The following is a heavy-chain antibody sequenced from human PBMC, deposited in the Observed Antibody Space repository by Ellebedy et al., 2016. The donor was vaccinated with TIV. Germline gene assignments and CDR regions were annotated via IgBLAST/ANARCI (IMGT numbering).Heavy chain of an antibody. Sequence: GESLKISCKGSGYSFTSYWIGWVRQIPGIGLQWMGIIYPGDSETITRYSPSFQGHVTISVDNSINTAYLQWSSLKASDTATYYRARQGERPFDFWGQGTLVTVSS. CDR1: GYSFTSYW. J-gene: IGHJ4*02. CDR3: ARQGERPFDF. V-gene: IGHV5-51*01. CDR2: IYPGDSETIT. D-gene: IGHD1-1*01.